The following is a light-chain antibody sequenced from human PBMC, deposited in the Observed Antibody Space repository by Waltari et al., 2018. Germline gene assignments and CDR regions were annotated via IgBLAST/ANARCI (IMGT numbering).Light chain of an antibody. V-gene: IGKV4-1*01. CDR2: WAS. J-gene: IGKJ2*01. CDR1: QSLFYSPKNKNY. Sequence: DIEMTQSPDSLGVSLGERATITCKSSQSLFYSPKNKNYLAWYQQKRGQAPRLLISWASTRESGVPDRFSGSGSGTYFTLTISSLQAEDVAVYYCHQYYTTPRTFGQGTKLEIK. CDR3: HQYYTTPRT.